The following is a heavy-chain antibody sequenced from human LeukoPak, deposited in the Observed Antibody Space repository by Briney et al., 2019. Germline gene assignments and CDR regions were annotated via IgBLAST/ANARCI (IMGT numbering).Heavy chain of an antibody. CDR1: GGSISGYY. Sequence: SETLSLTCTVSGGSISGYYWSWIRQPPGKGLEWIGEINHSGSTNYNPSLESRVTISVDTSKNQFSLKLSSVTAADTAVYYCARGPEVVPAAISDAFDIWGQGTMVTVSS. J-gene: IGHJ3*02. V-gene: IGHV4-34*01. CDR3: ARGPEVVPAAISDAFDI. D-gene: IGHD2-2*01. CDR2: INHSGST.